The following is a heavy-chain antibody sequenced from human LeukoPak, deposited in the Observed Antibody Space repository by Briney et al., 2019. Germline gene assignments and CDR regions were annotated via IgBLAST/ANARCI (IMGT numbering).Heavy chain of an antibody. V-gene: IGHV4-30-4*08. CDR2: IYYSGST. CDR1: GGSFSGYY. J-gene: IGHJ6*02. CDR3: AREYCSSTSCYCDV. D-gene: IGHD2-2*01. Sequence: SETLSLTCAVYGGSFSGYYWSWIRQPPGKGLEWIGYIYYSGSTYYNPSLKSRVTISVDTSKNQSSLKLSSVTAADTAVYYCAREYCSSTSCYCDVWGQGTTVTVSS.